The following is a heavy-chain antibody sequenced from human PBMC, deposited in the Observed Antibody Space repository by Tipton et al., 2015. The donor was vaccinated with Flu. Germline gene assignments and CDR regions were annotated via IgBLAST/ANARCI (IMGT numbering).Heavy chain of an antibody. CDR3: ARGLLGSGNYQGRYFDS. CDR2: VSRTGST. V-gene: IGHV4-38-2*01. J-gene: IGHJ4*02. Sequence: LRLSCAVSGDSISSDFYWAWIRQFPGKGLEWIGTVSRTGSTIYNPSLKSRITISVDTSKNQFSLKLTSVTAADTAVYYCARGLLGSGNYQGRYFDSWGQGTLVTVSS. D-gene: IGHD3-10*01. CDR1: GDSISSDFY.